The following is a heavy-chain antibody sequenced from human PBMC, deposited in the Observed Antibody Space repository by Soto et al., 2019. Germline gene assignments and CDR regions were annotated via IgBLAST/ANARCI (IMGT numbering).Heavy chain of an antibody. CDR2: ISGSGASP. V-gene: IGHV3-23*01. J-gene: IGHJ4*02. D-gene: IGHD1-26*01. CDR1: GLTFSNYA. Sequence: EVQLLESGGGLVQPGGSLRLSCAASGLTFSNYAMSWVRQAPGKGLEWVSVISGSGASPFYADSVRGRFTISRDNSKNTLYLQMKSLRDEDTAMYYCAKDSTGSRKFHFDQWGQGTLVTVSS. CDR3: AKDSTGSRKFHFDQ.